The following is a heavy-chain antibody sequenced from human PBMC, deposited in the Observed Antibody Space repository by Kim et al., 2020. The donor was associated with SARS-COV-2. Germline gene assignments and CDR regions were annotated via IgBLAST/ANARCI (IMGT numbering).Heavy chain of an antibody. CDR2: IIPIFGTA. V-gene: IGHV1-69*13. CDR1: GGTFSSYA. Sequence: ASVKVSCKASGGTFSSYAISWVRQAPGQGLEWMGGIIPIFGTANYAQKFQGRVTITADESTSTAYLELSSLRSEDTAVYYCARDHGVRGVTYYYYGMDVWGQGTTVTVSS. CDR3: ARDHGVRGVTYYYYGMDV. D-gene: IGHD3-10*01. J-gene: IGHJ6*02.